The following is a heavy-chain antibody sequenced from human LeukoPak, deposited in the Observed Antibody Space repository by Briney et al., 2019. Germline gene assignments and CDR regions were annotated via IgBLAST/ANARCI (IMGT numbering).Heavy chain of an antibody. CDR2: INPNSGGT. CDR1: GYTFTAYY. J-gene: IGHJ4*02. CDR3: ARDHYYDSSGLGD. Sequence: ASVKVSCKASGYTFTAYYMHWVRQAPGQGLEWMGWINPNSGGTDYAQKFQGRVTMTRDTSISTAYMELSRLRSDDTAVYYCARDHYYDSSGLGDWGQGTLVTVSS. D-gene: IGHD3-22*01. V-gene: IGHV1-2*02.